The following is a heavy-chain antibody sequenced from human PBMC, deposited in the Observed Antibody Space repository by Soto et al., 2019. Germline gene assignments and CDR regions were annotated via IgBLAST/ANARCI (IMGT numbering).Heavy chain of an antibody. J-gene: IGHJ5*02. CDR3: AKVNDFWSGYPAAGWFDP. CDR2: ISGSGGST. CDR1: GFTFSSYA. Sequence: GGSLRLSCAASGFTFSSYAMSWVRQAPGKGLEWVSAISGSGGSTYYADSVKGRFTISRDNSKNTLYLQMNSLRAEDTAVYYCAKVNDFWSGYPAAGWFDPWGQGTLVTVSS. V-gene: IGHV3-23*01. D-gene: IGHD3-3*01.